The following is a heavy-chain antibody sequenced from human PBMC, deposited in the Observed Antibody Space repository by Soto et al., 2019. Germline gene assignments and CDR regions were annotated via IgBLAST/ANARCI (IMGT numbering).Heavy chain of an antibody. V-gene: IGHV3-9*01. D-gene: IGHD5-18*01. CDR2: INWNSAVI. J-gene: IGHJ4*02. CDR3: ARDPSVTAIGRADH. Sequence: EGQLVESGGGLVQPGRSLRLSCVVSGFTFDDYAMHWVRQAPGGGLEWVSGINWNSAVIGYADSVKGRFTISRDNAKNALYLQMTSLRSEDTALYYCARDPSVTAIGRADHWGQGTLVTVSS. CDR1: GFTFDDYA.